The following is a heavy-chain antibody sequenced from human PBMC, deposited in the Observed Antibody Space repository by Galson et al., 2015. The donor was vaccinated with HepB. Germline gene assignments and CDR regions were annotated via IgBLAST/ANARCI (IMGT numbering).Heavy chain of an antibody. J-gene: IGHJ6*02. CDR2: IYSGGST. V-gene: IGHV3-66*01. CDR1: GFTVSSNY. Sequence: SLRLSCAASGFTVSSNYMSWVRQAPGKGLEWDAVIYSGGSTYYADSVQGRFPIFREKSKNMLYLQMNSLRAEDTAVYYCARAILSLRIAVAGPVYGMDVWGQGTTVTVSS. D-gene: IGHD6-19*01. CDR3: ARAILSLRIAVAGPVYGMDV.